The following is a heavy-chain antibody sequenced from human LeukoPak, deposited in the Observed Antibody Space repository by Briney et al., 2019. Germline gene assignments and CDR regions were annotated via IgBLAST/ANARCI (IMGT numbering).Heavy chain of an antibody. J-gene: IGHJ4*02. D-gene: IGHD3-22*01. Sequence: SVKVSCKASGYTFTSYGISWVRQAPGQGLEWMGGIIPIFGTANYAQKFQGRVTITADESTSTAYMELSSLRSEDTAVYYCARDLYYDSSGIFDYWGQGTLVTVSS. CDR1: GYTFTSYG. CDR2: IIPIFGTA. CDR3: ARDLYYDSSGIFDY. V-gene: IGHV1-69*13.